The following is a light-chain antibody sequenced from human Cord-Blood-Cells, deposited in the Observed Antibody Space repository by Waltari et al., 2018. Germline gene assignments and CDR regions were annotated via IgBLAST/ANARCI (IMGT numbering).Light chain of an antibody. J-gene: IGKJ1*01. CDR2: AAS. CDR3: QQSYSTPPT. Sequence: IQMTQSQSSLSASVGDRVTITVRASQSISSYLNWYQQKPGKAPKLLLYAASSLQSGVPSRFSGSGSGTDFTLTISSLQPEDFATYYCQQSYSTPPTFGQGTKVEIK. V-gene: IGKV1-39*01. CDR1: QSISSY.